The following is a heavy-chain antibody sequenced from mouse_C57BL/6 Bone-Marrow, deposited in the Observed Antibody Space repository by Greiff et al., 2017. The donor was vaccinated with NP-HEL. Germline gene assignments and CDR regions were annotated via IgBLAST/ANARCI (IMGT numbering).Heavy chain of an antibody. CDR3: ARSSSGYYFDY. CDR1: GYTFTNYW. D-gene: IGHD3-2*02. V-gene: IGHV1-63*01. J-gene: IGHJ2*01. CDR2: IYPGGGYT. Sequence: QVQLKESGAELVRPGTSVKMSCKASGYTFTNYWIGWAKQRPGHGLEWIGDIYPGGGYTNYNEKFKGKATLTADKSSSTAYMQFSSLTSEDSAIYYCARSSSGYYFDYWGQGTTLTVSS.